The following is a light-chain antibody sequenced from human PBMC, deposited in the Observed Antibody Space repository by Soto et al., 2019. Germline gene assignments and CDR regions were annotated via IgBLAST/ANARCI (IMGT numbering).Light chain of an antibody. CDR1: QSVGSNY. Sequence: GERATVSCRASQSVGSNYLAWYQRKPGQAPRLLIYGASSRATGIPDRFSGSGSGTDFTLTISRLEPEDFSVYYCQQYATTPFTFGPGTKVDIK. CDR2: GAS. V-gene: IGKV3-20*01. CDR3: QQYATTPFT. J-gene: IGKJ3*01.